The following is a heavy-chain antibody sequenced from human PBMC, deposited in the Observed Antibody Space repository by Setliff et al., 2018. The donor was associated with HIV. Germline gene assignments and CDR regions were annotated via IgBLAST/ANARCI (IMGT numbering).Heavy chain of an antibody. Sequence: SETLSLTCTVSGGSISSYSWNWVRQPPGKGLEWIGYIYYSGSTNYNPSLKSRVTISVDTSKNQFSLKLSSVTAADTAVYYCARGGWGFDFWGQGTMVTVSS. CDR2: IYYSGST. D-gene: IGHD3-10*01. J-gene: IGHJ3*01. V-gene: IGHV4-59*01. CDR1: GGSISSYS. CDR3: ARGGWGFDF.